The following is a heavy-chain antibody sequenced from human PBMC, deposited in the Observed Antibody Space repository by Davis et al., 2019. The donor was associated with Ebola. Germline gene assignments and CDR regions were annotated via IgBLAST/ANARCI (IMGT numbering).Heavy chain of an antibody. J-gene: IGHJ6*02. CDR3: AKDQVGTAQYYYYGMDV. Sequence: GGSLRLSCAASGFTFSSYGMHWVRQAPGKGLEWVAVIWYDGSNKYYADSVKGRFTISRDNSKNTLYLQMNSLRAEDTAVYYCAKDQVGTAQYYYYGMDVWGQGTTVTVSS. CDR1: GFTFSSYG. V-gene: IGHV3-30*02. CDR2: IWYDGSNK. D-gene: IGHD1-1*01.